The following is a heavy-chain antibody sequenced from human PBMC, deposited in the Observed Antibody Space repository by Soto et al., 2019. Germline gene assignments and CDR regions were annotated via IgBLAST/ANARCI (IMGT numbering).Heavy chain of an antibody. Sequence: QVQLQQWGAGLLKPSETLSLTCAVYGGSFSGYYWTWIRQSPEKGLEWIGEGNHSGTTYYNPSLKSRVTISVHPPKNQFSLKMSSVTAADTAVYYCARGIGYCSSINCYSSRRLRCDSWGQGPLVTVSS. D-gene: IGHD2-2*01. CDR3: ARGIGYCSSINCYSSRRLRCDS. CDR2: GNHSGTT. CDR1: GGSFSGYY. J-gene: IGHJ4*02. V-gene: IGHV4-34*01.